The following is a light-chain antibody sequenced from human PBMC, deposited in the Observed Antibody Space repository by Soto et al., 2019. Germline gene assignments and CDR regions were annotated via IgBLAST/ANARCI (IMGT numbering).Light chain of an antibody. V-gene: IGLV2-8*01. CDR1: SSDVRNYNF. CDR3: SSYADFNNVL. J-gene: IGLJ3*02. Sequence: QSALTQTPSASGSPGQSVTISCTGTSSDVRNYNFISWYQQYPGKAPKLMIYEVTKRPSGVPDRFSGSKSVNMASLTVSGLQAEDEAEYYCSSYADFNNVLFGGGTKLTVL. CDR2: EVT.